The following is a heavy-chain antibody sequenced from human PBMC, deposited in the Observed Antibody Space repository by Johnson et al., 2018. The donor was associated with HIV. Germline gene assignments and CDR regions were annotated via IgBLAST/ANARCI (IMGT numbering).Heavy chain of an antibody. J-gene: IGHJ3*02. CDR2: IWYDGSNK. Sequence: QVQLVESGGRVVQPGRSLRLSCAASGFTFSSYGMHWVRQAPGKGLEWVAVIWYDGSNKYFADSVKGRFTISRDNSKNTLYLQMNSLRAEGTAVYYCAKGPKYNSSWYRAFDIWGQGTMVTVSS. CDR1: GFTFSSYG. D-gene: IGHD6-13*01. V-gene: IGHV3-33*06. CDR3: AKGPKYNSSWYRAFDI.